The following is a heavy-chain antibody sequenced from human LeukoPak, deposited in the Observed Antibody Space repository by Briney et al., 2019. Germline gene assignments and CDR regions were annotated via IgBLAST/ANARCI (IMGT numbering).Heavy chain of an antibody. J-gene: IGHJ5*02. V-gene: IGHV3-20*04. CDR2: INWNGAWT. CDR3: AGYYYDSSRGFDL. CDR1: GFKFDDYG. Sequence: RGSLRLSCAASGFKFDDYGMSWVRQAPGKGLEWVCDINWNGAWTGYADSVKGRFTISRDNAKNSLYLQMNSLRAEDTALYYCAGYYYDSSRGFDLWGQGTLVTVSA. D-gene: IGHD3-22*01.